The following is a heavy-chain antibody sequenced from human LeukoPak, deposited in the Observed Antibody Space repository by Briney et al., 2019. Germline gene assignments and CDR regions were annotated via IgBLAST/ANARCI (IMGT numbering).Heavy chain of an antibody. J-gene: IGHJ4*02. CDR3: ARYTGGGVY. D-gene: IGHD2-2*02. CDR2: ISSDGSNT. Sequence: GGSLRLSCAVSGFTFSSGYMHWVRQPPGKGPVWVSRISSDGSNTIYADSVKGRFTISRDDARNTLYLQMNSLRDADTAAYYCARYTGGGVYWGQGTLVTVSS. V-gene: IGHV3-74*01. CDR1: GFTFSSGY.